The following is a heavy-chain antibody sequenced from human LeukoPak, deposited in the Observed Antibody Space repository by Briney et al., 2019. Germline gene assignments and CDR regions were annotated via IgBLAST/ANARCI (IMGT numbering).Heavy chain of an antibody. CDR1: GFTFSNYA. CDR2: ISGSGGST. Sequence: GRSLRLSCAASGFTFSNYAMSWVSQDPGNGLEWVSAISGSGGSTYYTDSVKGRFTMSRDNSKNTLYMQMNSLRAEDTAVYYCAGGYSSSWDAQSGSYYYYGMDVWGQGTTVTVSS. CDR3: AGGYSSSWDAQSGSYYYYGMDV. V-gene: IGHV3-23*01. D-gene: IGHD6-13*01. J-gene: IGHJ6*02.